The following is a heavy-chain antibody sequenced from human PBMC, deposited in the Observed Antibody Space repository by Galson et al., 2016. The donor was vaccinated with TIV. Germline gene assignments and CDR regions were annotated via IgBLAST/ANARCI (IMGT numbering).Heavy chain of an antibody. J-gene: IGHJ4*02. Sequence: SLRLSCAASGFTVGNNYMSWVRQPPGKGLEWVAAMYSGGDTVYADSVKGRFTIPRDSSKNTLYLQMNGLRAEDTAVYYCANHEQEDSWGQGTLVTVSS. CDR1: GFTVGNNY. CDR2: MYSGGDT. CDR3: ANHEQEDS. V-gene: IGHV3-53*01. D-gene: IGHD1-14*01.